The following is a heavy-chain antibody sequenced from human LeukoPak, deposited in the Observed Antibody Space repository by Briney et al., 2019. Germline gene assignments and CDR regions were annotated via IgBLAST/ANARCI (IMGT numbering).Heavy chain of an antibody. CDR1: GFTFSNYA. Sequence: GGSLRLSCAASGFTFSNYAMSWVRQAPGKGLEWVSSIRGGGRTTNYADSVKGRFTISRDDSKKTMYLQMNSLRAGDTAVYYCAKEDYYGSGDYLDGMDVWGQGTTVTVFS. CDR2: IRGGGRTT. J-gene: IGHJ6*02. V-gene: IGHV3-23*01. CDR3: AKEDYYGSGDYLDGMDV. D-gene: IGHD3-10*01.